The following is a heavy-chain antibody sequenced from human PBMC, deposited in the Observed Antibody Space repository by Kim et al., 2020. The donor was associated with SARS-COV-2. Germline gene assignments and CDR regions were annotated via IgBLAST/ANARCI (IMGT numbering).Heavy chain of an antibody. V-gene: IGHV3-23*01. CDR1: GFTFSSYA. CDR3: AKRVITFGGVIGAFDY. D-gene: IGHD3-16*02. J-gene: IGHJ4*02. CDR2: ISGSGGST. Sequence: GGSLRLSCAASGFTFSSYAMSWVRQAPGKGLEWVSAISGSGGSTYYADSVKGRFTISRDNSKNTLYLQMNSLRAEDTAVYYCAKRVITFGGVIGAFDYWGQGTLVTVSS.